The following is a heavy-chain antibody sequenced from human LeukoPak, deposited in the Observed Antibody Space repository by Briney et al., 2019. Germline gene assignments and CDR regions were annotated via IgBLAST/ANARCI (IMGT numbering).Heavy chain of an antibody. CDR3: ARDPSGRRPMYYFDY. CDR1: GFTFSSYA. D-gene: IGHD3-3*01. V-gene: IGHV3-30-3*01. J-gene: IGHJ4*02. CDR2: ISYDGSNK. Sequence: GSSLRLSCAASGFTFSSYAMHWVRQAPGKGLEWVAVISYDGSNKYYADSVKGRFTISRDNSKNTLYLQMNSLRAEDTAVYYCARDPSGRRPMYYFDYWGQGTLVTVSS.